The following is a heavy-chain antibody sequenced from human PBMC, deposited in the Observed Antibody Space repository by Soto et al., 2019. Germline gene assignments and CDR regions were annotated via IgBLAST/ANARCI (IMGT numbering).Heavy chain of an antibody. CDR3: VREAAGFDI. CDR2: IYYGGTT. CDR1: GFTVSSDH. Sequence: GGSLRLSCAAPGFTVSSDHMSWVRQAPGKGLEWVSVIYYGGTTYYADSVQGRFTISRDNSKNTLYLQINDLRADDTAVYYCVREAAGFDIWGQGTMVTVSS. J-gene: IGHJ3*02. D-gene: IGHD6-13*01. V-gene: IGHV3-53*01.